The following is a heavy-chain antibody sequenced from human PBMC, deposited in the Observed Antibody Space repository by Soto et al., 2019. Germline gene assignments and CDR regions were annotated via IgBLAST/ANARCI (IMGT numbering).Heavy chain of an antibody. V-gene: IGHV3-23*01. CDR3: AREWQYYDSLTGYYY. D-gene: IGHD3-9*01. J-gene: IGHJ4*02. CDR2: ITGSGGTT. CDR1: GFTFSSYA. Sequence: EVQLLESGGGLVQPGGSLRLSCVASGFTFSSYAMSWVRQAPGKGLEWVSSITGSGGTTYYTDSLEGRFTISRDNSKNTLYLQMNNLRAEDTAVYYCAREWQYYDSLTGYYYWGQGTLVTVSS.